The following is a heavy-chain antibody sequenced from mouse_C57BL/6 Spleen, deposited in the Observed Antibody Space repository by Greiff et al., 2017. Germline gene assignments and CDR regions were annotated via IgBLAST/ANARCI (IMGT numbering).Heavy chain of an antibody. V-gene: IGHV5-17*01. Sequence: EVTLVESGGGLVKPGGSLKLSCAASGFTFSDYALHWFRQAPEKGLEWVAYLSSGSSTIYYADTVKGRFTISRDNAKNTLFLQMTSLRSEDTAMYYCARIYYGSSDYWGQGTTLTVSS. D-gene: IGHD1-1*01. CDR1: GFTFSDYA. CDR3: ARIYYGSSDY. J-gene: IGHJ2*01. CDR2: LSSGSSTI.